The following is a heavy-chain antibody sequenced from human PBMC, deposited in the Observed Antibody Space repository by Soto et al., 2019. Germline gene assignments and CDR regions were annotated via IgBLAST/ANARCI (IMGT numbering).Heavy chain of an antibody. CDR1: GDSISSYH. Sequence: AETLSLTCTVSGDSISSYHWCWIRQPPGKGLEWIGSIYYSGSTYYNPSLKSRVTISVDTSKNQFSLKLSSVTAADTAVYYCARHTPAISISDHWGQGTLVTVSS. CDR3: ARHTPAISISDH. V-gene: IGHV4-39*01. D-gene: IGHD2-15*01. J-gene: IGHJ4*02. CDR2: IYYSGST.